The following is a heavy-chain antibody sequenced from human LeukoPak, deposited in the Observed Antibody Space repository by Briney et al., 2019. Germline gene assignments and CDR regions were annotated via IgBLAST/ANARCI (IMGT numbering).Heavy chain of an antibody. D-gene: IGHD6-6*01. CDR1: GYTFTSYD. CDR3: ATNWKYSSSVPAY. CDR2: MNPNSGNT. V-gene: IGHV1-8*01. Sequence: ASVKVSCRASGYTFTSYDINWVRQATGQGLEWMGWMNPNSGNTGYAQKFQGRVTMTRNTSISTAYMELSSLRSEDTAVYYCATNWKYSSSVPAYWGQGTLVTVSS. J-gene: IGHJ4*02.